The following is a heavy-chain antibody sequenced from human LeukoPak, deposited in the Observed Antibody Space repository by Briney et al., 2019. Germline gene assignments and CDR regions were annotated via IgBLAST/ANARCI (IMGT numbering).Heavy chain of an antibody. CDR3: AKDLDYGDKGPFDY. V-gene: IGHV3-9*01. J-gene: IGHJ4*02. CDR2: INWNSGSI. D-gene: IGHD4-17*01. CDR1: GFTFDDYA. Sequence: PGRSLRLSRAASGFTFDDYAMHWVRQAPGKGLEWVSGINWNSGSIGYADSVKGRFTISRDNAKNSLYLQMNSLRAEDTALYYCAKDLDYGDKGPFDYWGQGTLVTVSS.